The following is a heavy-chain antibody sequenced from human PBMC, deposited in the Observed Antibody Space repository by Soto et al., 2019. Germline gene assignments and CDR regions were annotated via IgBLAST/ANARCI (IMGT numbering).Heavy chain of an antibody. CDR3: VGTGTTDDY. CDR2: IYSSGGS. CDR1: GASVSSGDYY. D-gene: IGHD1-1*01. V-gene: IGHV4-30-4*01. J-gene: IGHJ4*02. Sequence: QVQLQESGPGLVKPSQTLSLTCTVSGASVSSGDYYWSCIRQPPGKGLEWIGYIYSSGGSYYNPSLKGRLTISIDTSKNLFSLKLNSVTVADTAIYYCVGTGTTDDYWGRGTLVTVSS.